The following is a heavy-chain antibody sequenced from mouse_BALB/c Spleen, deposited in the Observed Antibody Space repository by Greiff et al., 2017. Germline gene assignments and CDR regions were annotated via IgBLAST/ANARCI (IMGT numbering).Heavy chain of an antibody. CDR2: ISSGSSTI. CDR3: ASSRYGSDYAMDY. CDR1: GFTFSSFG. Sequence: EVQLVESGGGLVQPGGSRKLSCAASGFTFSSFGMHWVRQAPEKGLEWVAYISSGSSTIYYADTVKGRFTISRDNPKNTLFLQMTSLRSEDTAMYYCASSRYGSDYAMDYWGQGTSVTVSA. D-gene: IGHD1-1*01. V-gene: IGHV5-17*02. J-gene: IGHJ4*01.